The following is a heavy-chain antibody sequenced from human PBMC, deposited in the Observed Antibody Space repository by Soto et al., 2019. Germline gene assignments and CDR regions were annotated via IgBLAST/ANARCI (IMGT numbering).Heavy chain of an antibody. J-gene: IGHJ5*02. CDR1: GYTFTNYG. D-gene: IGHD3-10*01. CDR2: ISAYNGNT. V-gene: IGHV1-18*01. CDR3: ARGVGSGSYYNQYNWFDP. Sequence: QVQLVQSGAEVKKPGASVKVSCKASGYTFTNYGISWVRQAPGQGLEWMGWISAYNGNTKYAQKLQGRVTMTTDTSTXKXFMELRSLRSDDTAVYYCARGVGSGSYYNQYNWFDPWGQGTLVTVSS.